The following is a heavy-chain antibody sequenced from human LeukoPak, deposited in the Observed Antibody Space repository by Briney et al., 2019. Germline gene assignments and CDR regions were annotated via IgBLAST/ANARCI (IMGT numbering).Heavy chain of an antibody. J-gene: IGHJ4*02. CDR2: IYTSGST. D-gene: IGHD2-8*01. CDR3: AAPVYAIRQFDY. Sequence: PSQTLSLTCTVSGGSISSGSYYWSWIRQPAGKGLEWIGRIYTSGSTNYNPSLKSRVTISVDTSKNQFSLKLSSVTAADTAVYYCAAPVYAIRQFDYWGQGTRVTVSP. CDR1: GGSISSGSYY. V-gene: IGHV4-61*02.